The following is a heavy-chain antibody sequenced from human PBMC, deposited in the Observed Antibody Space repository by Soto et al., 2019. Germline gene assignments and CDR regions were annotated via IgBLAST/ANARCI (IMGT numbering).Heavy chain of an antibody. J-gene: IGHJ6*02. V-gene: IGHV1-46*01. D-gene: IGHD3-3*01. CDR3: ARVRNDFWSGYAPRYYGMDV. Sequence: ASVKVSCKASGYTFTSYYRHWVRQAPGQGLEWMGIINPSGGSTSYAQKFQGRVTMTRDTSTSTVYMELSSLRSEDTAVYYCARVRNDFWSGYAPRYYGMDVWGQGTTVTVSS. CDR2: INPSGGST. CDR1: GYTFTSYY.